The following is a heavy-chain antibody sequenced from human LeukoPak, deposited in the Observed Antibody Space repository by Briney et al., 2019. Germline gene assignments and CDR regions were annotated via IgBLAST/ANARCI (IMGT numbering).Heavy chain of an antibody. CDR2: ISGSGGST. J-gene: IGHJ4*02. CDR1: GFTFSSYA. D-gene: IGHD3-22*01. CDR3: AKKPVDGIVVVPGATYYFDY. Sequence: PGGSLRLSCAASGFTFSSYAMSWVRQAPGKGLEWVSAISGSGGSTYYADSVKGRFTISRDNSKNTLYLQMNSLGAEDTAVYYCAKKPVDGIVVVPGATYYFDYWGQGTLVTVSS. V-gene: IGHV3-23*01.